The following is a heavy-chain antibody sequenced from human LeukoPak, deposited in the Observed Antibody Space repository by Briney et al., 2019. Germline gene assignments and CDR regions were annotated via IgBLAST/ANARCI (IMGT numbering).Heavy chain of an antibody. D-gene: IGHD1-7*01. V-gene: IGHV3-30*04. CDR3: ARDRLFGNLPDY. CDR1: GFTFSSYA. Sequence: GGSLRLSCAASGFTFSSYAMHWVRQAPGKGLEWVAVISYDGSNKYYADSVKGRFTISRDNSKNTLYLQMNSLRAEDTAVYYCARDRLFGNLPDYWGQGALVTVSS. CDR2: ISYDGSNK. J-gene: IGHJ4*02.